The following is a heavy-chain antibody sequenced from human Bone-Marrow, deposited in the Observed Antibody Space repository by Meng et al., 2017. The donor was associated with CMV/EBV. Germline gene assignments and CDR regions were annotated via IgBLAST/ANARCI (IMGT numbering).Heavy chain of an antibody. CDR2: IGTAGDT. D-gene: IGHD5-18*01. Sequence: GESLKISCAACGFTFSSYDMHWVRQATGKGLEWVSAIGTAGDTYYPGSVKGQFTISRENAKNYLYLQMNSLPAGDTAVYYCVAWNPRRGYTYGDSKGWFDPWGQGNLVTVSS. J-gene: IGHJ5*02. CDR3: VAWNPRRGYTYGDSKGWFDP. CDR1: GFTFSSYD. V-gene: IGHV3-13*03.